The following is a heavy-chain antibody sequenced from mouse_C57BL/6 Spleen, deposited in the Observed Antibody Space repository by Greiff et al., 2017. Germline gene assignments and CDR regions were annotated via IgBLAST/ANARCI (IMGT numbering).Heavy chain of an antibody. V-gene: IGHV1-74*01. CDR2: IHPSDSDT. J-gene: IGHJ3*01. D-gene: IGHD3-3*01. CDR1: GYTFTSYW. Sequence: QVQLQQPGAELVKPGASVKVSCKASGYTFTSYWMHWVKQRPGQGLEWIGRIHPSDSDTNYNQKFKGKATLTVDKSSSPAYMQLSSLTSEDSAVYYCAIGTGTKDWFAYWGQGTLVTVSA. CDR3: AIGTGTKDWFAY.